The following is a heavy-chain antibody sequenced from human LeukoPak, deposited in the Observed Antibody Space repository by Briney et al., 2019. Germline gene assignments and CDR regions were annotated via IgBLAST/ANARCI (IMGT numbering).Heavy chain of an antibody. CDR2: INHSGST. D-gene: IGHD3-22*01. CDR3: ARRKNYYDSSGYRSYWYFDL. J-gene: IGHJ2*01. Sequence: SETLSLTCPVYGGSFSGYYWSWIRQPPGKGLEWIGEINHSGSTNYNPSLKSRVTISVDTSKNQFSLKLSSVTAADTAVYYCARRKNYYDSSGYRSYWYFDLWGRGTLVTVSS. V-gene: IGHV4-34*01. CDR1: GGSFSGYY.